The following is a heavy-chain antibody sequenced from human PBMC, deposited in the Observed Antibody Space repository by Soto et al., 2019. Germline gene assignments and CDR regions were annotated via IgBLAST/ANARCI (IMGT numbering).Heavy chain of an antibody. D-gene: IGHD4-17*01. V-gene: IGHV4-39*01. J-gene: IGHJ6*02. CDR3: ARHYNYGDYFDYYYYYGMDV. CDR2: IYYSGST. CDR1: GGSISSSSYY. Sequence: SETLSLTCTVSGGSISSSSYYWGWIRQPPGKGLEWIGSIYYSGSTYYNPSLKSRVTISVDTSKNQFSLKLGSVTAADTAVYYCARHYNYGDYFDYYYYYGMDVWGQGTTVTVSS.